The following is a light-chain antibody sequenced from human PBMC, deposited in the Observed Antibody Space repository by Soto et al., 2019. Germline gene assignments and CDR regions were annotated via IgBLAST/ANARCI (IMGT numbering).Light chain of an antibody. V-gene: IGKV3-20*01. CDR3: HQYGGSPRT. CDR1: RSLDSGQ. Sequence: EIVLTKSADTLSLSPGESATLPCRASRSLDSGQLAWYQQKVGRAPRLLIHDAFIRATGIPDRFSGSGSGTDFTLTIARLEPEDFAVYYCHQYGGSPRTFGQGTRLEIK. CDR2: DAF. J-gene: IGKJ5*01.